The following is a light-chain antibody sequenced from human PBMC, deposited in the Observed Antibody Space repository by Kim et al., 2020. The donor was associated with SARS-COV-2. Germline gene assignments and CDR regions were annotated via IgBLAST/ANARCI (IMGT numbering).Light chain of an antibody. CDR3: AAWDDSLSGPV. CDR1: SSNIVSNY. Sequence: QSVLTQPRSASGTPGQRVTISCSGSSSNIVSNYVYWYQQLPGTAPKLLIYRNNQRPSGVPDRFSGSKSGTSASLAISGLRSEDEADYYCAAWDDSLSGPVFGGGTQLTVL. CDR2: RNN. J-gene: IGLJ2*01. V-gene: IGLV1-47*01.